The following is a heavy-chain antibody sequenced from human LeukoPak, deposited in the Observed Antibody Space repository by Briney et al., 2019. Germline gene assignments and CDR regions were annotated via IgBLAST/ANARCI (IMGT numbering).Heavy chain of an antibody. Sequence: EASVKVSCKASGYTFTSYDINWVRQATGQGLEWMGLMNPNSGNTGYAQKFQGRVTMTRNTSISTAYMELSSLRSEDTAVYYCARGRDSGSGSYVQPGDYWGQGTLVTVSS. CDR3: ARGRDSGSGSYVQPGDY. CDR2: MNPNSGNT. CDR1: GYTFTSYD. V-gene: IGHV1-8*01. D-gene: IGHD3-10*01. J-gene: IGHJ4*02.